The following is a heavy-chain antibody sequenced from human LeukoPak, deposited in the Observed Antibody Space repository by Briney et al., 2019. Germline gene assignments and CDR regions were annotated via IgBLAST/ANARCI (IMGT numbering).Heavy chain of an antibody. CDR2: IYYSGST. V-gene: IGHV4-59*08. CDR1: GGSISSYY. J-gene: IGHJ4*02. D-gene: IGHD5-12*01. Sequence: SETLSLTCTVSGGSISSYYWNWIRQPPGKGLEWIGNIYYSGSTNYNPSLKSRVTISVDTSKNQFSLKLSSVTAADTAVYYCARSDSGYGTFDYWGQGTLVTVSS. CDR3: ARSDSGYGTFDY.